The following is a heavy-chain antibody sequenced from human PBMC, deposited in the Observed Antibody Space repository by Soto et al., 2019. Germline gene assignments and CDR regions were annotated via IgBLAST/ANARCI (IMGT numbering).Heavy chain of an antibody. D-gene: IGHD4-17*01. CDR2: IYYSGST. J-gene: IGHJ6*02. Sequence: PSEILSLTCTVSGGSISSYYWSWIRQPPGKGLEWIGYIYYSGSTNYNPSLKSRVTISVDTSKNQFSLKLSSVTAADTAVYYCERDPGDYGYYYGMDVWGQGTTVNVSS. CDR1: GGSISSYY. CDR3: ERDPGDYGYYYGMDV. V-gene: IGHV4-59*01.